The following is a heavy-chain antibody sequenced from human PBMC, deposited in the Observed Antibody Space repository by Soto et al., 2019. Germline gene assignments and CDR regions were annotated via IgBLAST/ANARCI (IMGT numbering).Heavy chain of an antibody. CDR3: ARDTRDTRCFYGLGI. J-gene: IGHJ6*02. Sequence: ALVKVYWKAAGYIFSGHFGDWVRKDQGQGLEWMGCINPKNGDTHYAQRFQGRVTLTRDTSLNLVHMDLSGLRSDDAAVYYCARDTRDTRCFYGLGIWGQGTSGTVSS. V-gene: IGHV1-2*02. CDR2: INPKNGDT. D-gene: IGHD2-2*01. CDR1: GYIFSGHF.